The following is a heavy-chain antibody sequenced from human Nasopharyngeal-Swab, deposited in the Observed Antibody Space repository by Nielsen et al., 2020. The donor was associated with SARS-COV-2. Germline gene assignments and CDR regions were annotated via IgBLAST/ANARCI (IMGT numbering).Heavy chain of an antibody. J-gene: IGHJ6*02. CDR3: AREEAYDGGNDYSYYYHGMDV. Sequence: GEALKISCAASGFTFGDYGMSWVRQAPGKGLEWVSGINWNGGSTGYADSVKGRFTISRDNAKNSLYLQMNSLRAEDTALYYCAREEAYDGGNDYSYYYHGMDVWGQGTTVTVSS. CDR2: INWNGGST. V-gene: IGHV3-20*04. D-gene: IGHD2-21*02. CDR1: GFTFGDYG.